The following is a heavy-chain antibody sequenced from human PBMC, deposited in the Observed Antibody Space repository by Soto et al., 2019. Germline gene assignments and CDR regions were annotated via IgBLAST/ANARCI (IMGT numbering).Heavy chain of an antibody. CDR1: CGSISSRTYY. CDR3: ARHGLFYDSGRYLNWFDP. V-gene: IGHV4-39*01. J-gene: IGHJ5*02. D-gene: IGHD3-22*01. CDR2: MNYNGST. Sequence: SETLSLTCTVSCGSISSRTYYWGWIRQPPGKGLEWIGSMNYNGSTYYNPSLKSRVTISADTSKNQFSLRLSSVTAADTAVYYCARHGLFYDSGRYLNWFDPWGQGTLVTVSS.